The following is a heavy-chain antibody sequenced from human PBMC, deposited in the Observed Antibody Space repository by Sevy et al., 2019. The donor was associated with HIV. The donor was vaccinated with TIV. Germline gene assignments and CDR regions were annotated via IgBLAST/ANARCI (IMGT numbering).Heavy chain of an antibody. CDR2: ISGSGGST. J-gene: IGHJ4*02. Sequence: GGSLRLSCAASGFTFSSYAMSWVRQAPGKGLEWVSAISGSGGSTYYADTVKGRFPISRDNSKNTLYLQMNSLRAEDTAVYYCAKDRVGATVGVFDYWGQGTLVTVSS. V-gene: IGHV3-23*01. CDR1: GFTFSSYA. CDR3: AKDRVGATVGVFDY. D-gene: IGHD1-26*01.